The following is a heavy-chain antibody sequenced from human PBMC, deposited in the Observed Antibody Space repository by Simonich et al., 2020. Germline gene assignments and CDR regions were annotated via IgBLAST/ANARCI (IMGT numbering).Heavy chain of an antibody. V-gene: IGHV3-33*01. D-gene: IGHD2-15*01. Sequence: QVQLVESGGGVVQPGRSLRLSCAASGFTFSSYGMHWVRQAPGKGLGGVAVIGYDGSNKYYADSVKGRFTISRDNSKNTLYLQMNSLRAEDTAVYYCARDAKVNWFDPWGQGTLVTVSS. J-gene: IGHJ5*02. CDR3: ARDAKVNWFDP. CDR1: GFTFSSYG. CDR2: IGYDGSNK.